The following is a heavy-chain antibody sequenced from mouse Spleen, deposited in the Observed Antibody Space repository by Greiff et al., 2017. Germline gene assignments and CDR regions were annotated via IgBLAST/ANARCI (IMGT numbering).Heavy chain of an antibody. V-gene: IGHV5-17*01. CDR1: GFTFSDYG. CDR2: ISSGSSTI. Sequence: EVQVVESGGGLVKPGGSLKLSCAASGFTFSDYGMHWVRQAPEKGLEWVAYISSGSSTIYYADTVKGRFTISRDNAKNTLFLQMTSLRSEDTAMYYCARSQFAYWGQGTLVTVSA. J-gene: IGHJ3*01. CDR3: ARSQFAY.